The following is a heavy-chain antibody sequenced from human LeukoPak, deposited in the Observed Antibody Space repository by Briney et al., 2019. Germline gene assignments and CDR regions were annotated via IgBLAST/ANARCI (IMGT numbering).Heavy chain of an antibody. J-gene: IGHJ4*02. V-gene: IGHV1-8*01. Sequence: ASVKVSCKASGYSFTSYDINWVRQATGQGIEWMGWMNPNSGNTGYVQKFQGRVTMTRNTSISTAYMELSSLRSEDTAVYYCARGRLGELAYWGQGTLVTVSS. CDR2: MNPNSGNT. CDR1: GYSFTSYD. CDR3: ARGRLGELAY. D-gene: IGHD3-10*01.